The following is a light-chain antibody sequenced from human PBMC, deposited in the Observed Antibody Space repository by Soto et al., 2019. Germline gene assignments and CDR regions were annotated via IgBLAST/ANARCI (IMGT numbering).Light chain of an antibody. CDR2: HGS. CDR3: QQYGSLVPGLT. J-gene: IGKJ4*01. Sequence: EIVFTQSPGTLSLSPGERVTLSCRASQTISRNYLAWYQQKPGLAPRLIMYHGSRRAAATPDRFSGSRSGTDFSRTSSRLEPEDFAVYYGQQYGSLVPGLTFGGGTQVDIK. V-gene: IGKV3-20*01. CDR1: QTISRNY.